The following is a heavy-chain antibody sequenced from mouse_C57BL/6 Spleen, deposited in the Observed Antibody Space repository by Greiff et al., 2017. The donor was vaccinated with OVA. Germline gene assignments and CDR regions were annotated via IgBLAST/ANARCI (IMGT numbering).Heavy chain of an antibody. D-gene: IGHD2-1*01. CDR1: GFTFTDYY. J-gene: IGHJ3*01. Sequence: EVKLVESGGGLVQPGGSLSLSCAASGFTFTDYYMSWVRQPPGKALEWLGFIRNKANGYTTEYSASVTGRFTISRDNSQSILYLQMNALRADDSATYYCAKGDYYGNLEAYWGQGTLVTVSA. CDR2: IRNKANGYTT. CDR3: AKGDYYGNLEAY. V-gene: IGHV7-3*01.